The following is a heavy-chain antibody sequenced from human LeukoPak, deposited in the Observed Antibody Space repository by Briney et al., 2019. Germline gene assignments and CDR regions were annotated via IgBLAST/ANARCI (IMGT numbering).Heavy chain of an antibody. CDR3: ARVWPCINGVCPDVFEY. CDR2: INPNSGDT. J-gene: IGHJ4*02. CDR1: GYTFTDYF. V-gene: IGHV1-2*02. Sequence: ASVTVSCKASGYTFTDYFMHWVRQAPGQGLEWMGWINPNSGDTNYAQKFQGRVTMTRDTSIRTAYMELSSLRSDDTAVYYCARVWPCINGVCPDVFEYWGQGTRVTVSS. D-gene: IGHD2-8*01.